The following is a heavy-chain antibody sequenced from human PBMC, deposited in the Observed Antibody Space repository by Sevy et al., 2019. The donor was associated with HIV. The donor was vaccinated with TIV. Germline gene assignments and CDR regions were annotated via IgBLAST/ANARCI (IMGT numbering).Heavy chain of an antibody. Sequence: ASVKVSCKASGYSFTIYAIHWVRQAPGQGLEWMGWIKTDNGNTKYSQRFQGRVTITRDTSATTAYMEMSSLRYDDTALYFCARGKGGIFGVVVGQYDSWGQGTLVTVSS. J-gene: IGHJ4*02. CDR3: ARGKGGIFGVVVGQYDS. V-gene: IGHV1-3*04. CDR1: GYSFTIYA. CDR2: IKTDNGNT. D-gene: IGHD3-3*01.